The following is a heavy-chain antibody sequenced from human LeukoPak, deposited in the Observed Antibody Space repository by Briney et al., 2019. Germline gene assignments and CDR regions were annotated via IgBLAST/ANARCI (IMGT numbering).Heavy chain of an antibody. Sequence: GGSLRLSCAASGFTFDNYAMSWVRQAPGKGLEWVSRINGNVGSTYYADSVKGRFTISRDNSKKTLYLQMNSLRAEDTAVYYCAKEIYGDYGGVDYWGQGTLVIVSS. V-gene: IGHV3-23*01. J-gene: IGHJ4*02. CDR2: INGNVGST. CDR3: AKEIYGDYGGVDY. CDR1: GFTFDNYA. D-gene: IGHD4-17*01.